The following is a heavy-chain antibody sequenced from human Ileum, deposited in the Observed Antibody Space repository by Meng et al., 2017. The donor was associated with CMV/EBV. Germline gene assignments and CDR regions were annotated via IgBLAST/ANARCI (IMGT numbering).Heavy chain of an antibody. J-gene: IGHJ4*02. Sequence: QVQLQEAGPGLVKPSETLSLTCGVSGDSISSYHWGWIRQPAGKGLEWIGRISTSGSTNYNPSLKSRVTMSVDASKNQFSLKPTSVTAADTAVYFCARTYSSSSGITFDYWGQGTLVTVSS. CDR3: ARTYSSSSGITFDY. CDR2: ISTSGST. D-gene: IGHD6-6*01. CDR1: GDSISSYH. V-gene: IGHV4-4*07.